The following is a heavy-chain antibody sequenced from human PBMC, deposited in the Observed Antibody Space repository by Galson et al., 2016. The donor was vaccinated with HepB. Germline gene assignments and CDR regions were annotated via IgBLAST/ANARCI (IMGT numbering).Heavy chain of an antibody. Sequence: SVKVSCKASGFHFTSYYIHWVRQASGQGPEWMGLINLSGPGTNYAQKFQGRVTMTSDTSESTVHMELNSLTSEDTAVYYCARNFGGLYAFDMWGQGTKVTVSS. D-gene: IGHD1-7*01. CDR1: GFHFTSYY. V-gene: IGHV1-46*01. J-gene: IGHJ3*02. CDR3: ARNFGGLYAFDM. CDR2: INLSGPGT.